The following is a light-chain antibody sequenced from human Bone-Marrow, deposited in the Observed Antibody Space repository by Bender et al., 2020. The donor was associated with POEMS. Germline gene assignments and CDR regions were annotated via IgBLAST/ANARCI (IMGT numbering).Light chain of an antibody. V-gene: IGLV3-25*02. CDR1: ALTKVY. J-gene: IGLJ2*01. Sequence: SYDLTQPPSVSVSPGQTARITCSGDALTKVYGYWYQQKPGQAPILLIYKDNERPSGIPERFSGSTSGNTATLTISATQAMDEADYYCQAWDSYTYVLFGGGTKLTVL. CDR3: QAWDSYTYVL. CDR2: KDN.